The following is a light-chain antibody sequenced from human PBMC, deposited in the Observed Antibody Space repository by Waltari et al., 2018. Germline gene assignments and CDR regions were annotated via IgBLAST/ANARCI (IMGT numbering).Light chain of an antibody. CDR2: DAS. Sequence: DIQMTQSLSSLSASVGDRVTITYQASQDISNYLNWYQQKPGKAPKLLIYDASNLETGVPSRFSGSGSETDFTFTISSLQPEDIATYYCQQYDNLPLTFGGGTKVEIK. CDR1: QDISNY. CDR3: QQYDNLPLT. V-gene: IGKV1-33*01. J-gene: IGKJ4*01.